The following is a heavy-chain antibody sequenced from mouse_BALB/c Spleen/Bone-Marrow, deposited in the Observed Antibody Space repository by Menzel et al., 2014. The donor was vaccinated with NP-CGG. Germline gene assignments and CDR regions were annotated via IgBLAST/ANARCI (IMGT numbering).Heavy chain of an antibody. CDR2: IYPGNSDT. CDR1: GYTFSNYW. V-gene: IGHV1-5*01. CDR3: TTLARTNFDY. Sequence: DVQLQESGTVLARPGAAVKMSCKASGYTFSNYWMHWVKQRPGQGLEWIGTIYPGNSDTTYNQKFKGKAKLTAVTSTSTAYMDLSSLTNDHSAVYYCTTLARTNFDYWGQGTTLTVSS. J-gene: IGHJ2*01. D-gene: IGHD3-1*01.